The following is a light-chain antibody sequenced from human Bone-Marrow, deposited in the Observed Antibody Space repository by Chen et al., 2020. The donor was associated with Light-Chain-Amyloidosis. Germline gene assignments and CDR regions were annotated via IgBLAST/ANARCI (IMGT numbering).Light chain of an antibody. J-gene: IGKJ3*01. CDR1: QSVLYSSNNKNY. V-gene: IGKV4-1*01. Sequence: DIVMTQSPDSLAVSLGERATINCKSSQSVLYSSNNKNYLAWYQQKPGQPPKLLIYWASTRESGVPDRFSGRGSGTNFTLPISSMQAEDVAVYYCQQYYSTPFTFGPGTKVDIK. CDR3: QQYYSTPFT. CDR2: WAS.